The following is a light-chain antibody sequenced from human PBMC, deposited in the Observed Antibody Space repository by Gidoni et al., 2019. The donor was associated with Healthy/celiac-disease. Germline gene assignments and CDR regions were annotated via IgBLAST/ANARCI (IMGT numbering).Light chain of an antibody. Sequence: DIQMTQSPSTLSASVGDIVTITCRASQSISSWLAWYQQKQGKAPKLLIYDASSLESGVPSRFSGSGSGTEFTITISSLQTDDFATYYCQQYNSYPYTFGQGTKLEIK. CDR1: QSISSW. CDR2: DAS. J-gene: IGKJ2*01. CDR3: QQYNSYPYT. V-gene: IGKV1-5*01.